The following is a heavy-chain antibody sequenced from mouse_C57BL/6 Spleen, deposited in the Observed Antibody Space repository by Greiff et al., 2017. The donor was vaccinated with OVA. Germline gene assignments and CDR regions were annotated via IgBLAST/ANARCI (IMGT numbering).Heavy chain of an antibody. D-gene: IGHD2-1*01. CDR2: INPSSGYT. Sequence: VQLQQSGAELARPGASVKMSCKASGYTFTSYTMHWVKQRPGQGLEWIGYINPSSGYTKYNQKFKDKATLTADKSSSTAYMQLSSLTSEDSAVYYGARGGYGKGDYYAMDYWGQGTSVTVSS. V-gene: IGHV1-4*01. CDR1: GYTFTSYT. CDR3: ARGGYGKGDYYAMDY. J-gene: IGHJ4*01.